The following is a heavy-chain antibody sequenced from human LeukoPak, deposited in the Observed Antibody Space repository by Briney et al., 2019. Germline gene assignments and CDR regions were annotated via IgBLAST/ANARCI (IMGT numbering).Heavy chain of an antibody. CDR2: ISSSSSYI. Sequence: GGSLRLSCAASGFTFSSYSMNWVRQAPGKGLEWVSSISSSSSYIYYADSVKGRFTISRDNAKNSLYLQMNSLGAEDTAVYYCARDTEDYYDSSGYYAPGYWGQGTLVTVSS. V-gene: IGHV3-21*01. J-gene: IGHJ4*02. D-gene: IGHD3-22*01. CDR3: ARDTEDYYDSSGYYAPGY. CDR1: GFTFSSYS.